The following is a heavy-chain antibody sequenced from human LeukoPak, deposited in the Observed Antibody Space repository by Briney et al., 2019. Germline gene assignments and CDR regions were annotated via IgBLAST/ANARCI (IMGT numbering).Heavy chain of an antibody. V-gene: IGHV3-30-3*01. Sequence: GGSLRLSCAASGFTFSSYAMHWVRQAPGKGLEWVAVISYDGSNKYYADSVKGRFTISRDNSKNTLYLQMNSLRAEDTAVYYCAKESRGSWFDPWGQGTLVTVSS. D-gene: IGHD6-19*01. CDR3: AKESRGSWFDP. CDR2: ISYDGSNK. CDR1: GFTFSSYA. J-gene: IGHJ5*02.